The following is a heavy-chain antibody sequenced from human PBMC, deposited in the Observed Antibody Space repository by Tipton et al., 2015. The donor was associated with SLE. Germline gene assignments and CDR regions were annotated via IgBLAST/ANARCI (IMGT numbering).Heavy chain of an antibody. CDR1: GGSISSSSYY. CDR3: APSIAARPRDWYFDL. D-gene: IGHD6-6*01. Sequence: TLSLTCTVSGGSISSSSYYWGWIRQPPGKGLEWIGSIYYRGSTYYNPSLKSRVTISVDTSKNQFSLKLSSVTAADTAVYYCAPSIAARPRDWYFDLWGRGTLVTVSS. V-gene: IGHV4-39*01. J-gene: IGHJ2*01. CDR2: IYYRGST.